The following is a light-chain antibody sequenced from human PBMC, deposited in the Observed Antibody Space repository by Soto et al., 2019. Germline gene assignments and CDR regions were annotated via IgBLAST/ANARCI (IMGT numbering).Light chain of an antibody. CDR2: GAS. CDR3: HQFNNWPPT. CDR1: QSVSSN. J-gene: IGKJ1*01. V-gene: IGKV3-15*01. Sequence: EIVMTQSPATLSVSPGERATLSCRASQSVSSNLAWYQQKPGQAPRLLIYGASTRATGIPARFSGSGSGTEFNLTISSLQSEDFAVYYCHQFNNWPPTFGQGTKVEIK.